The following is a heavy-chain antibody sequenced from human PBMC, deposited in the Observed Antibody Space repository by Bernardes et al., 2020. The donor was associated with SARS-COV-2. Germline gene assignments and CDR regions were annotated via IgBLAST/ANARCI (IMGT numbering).Heavy chain of an antibody. J-gene: IGHJ4*02. CDR1: ELLVESNY. CDR3: AKPGTDY. D-gene: IGHD1-1*01. Sequence: GGSLRLSCAASELLVESNYMSWVRETPGKGLEWVAVIYVNSNTQYADSVMGRFTISRDNSKNTLFLQMKRLRAEDTAVYYCAKPGTDYWGQGTLVTVSA. CDR2: IYVNSNT. V-gene: IGHV3-53*01.